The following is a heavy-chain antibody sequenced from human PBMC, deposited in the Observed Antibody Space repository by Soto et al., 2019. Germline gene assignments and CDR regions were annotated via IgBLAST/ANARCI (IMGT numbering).Heavy chain of an antibody. V-gene: IGHV3-30-3*01. CDR3: ARDSPRDAGGFLEWLPMKRKKQAQSLTGRVYNWFDP. D-gene: IGHD3-3*01. CDR2: ISYDGSNK. CDR1: GFTFSSYA. J-gene: IGHJ5*02. Sequence: GGSLRLSCAASGFTFSSYAMHWVRQAPGKGLEWVAVISYDGSNKYYADSVKGRFTISRDNSKNTLYLQMNSLRAEETAVYYCARDSPRDAGGFLEWLPMKRKKQAQSLTGRVYNWFDPWGQGTLVTVSS.